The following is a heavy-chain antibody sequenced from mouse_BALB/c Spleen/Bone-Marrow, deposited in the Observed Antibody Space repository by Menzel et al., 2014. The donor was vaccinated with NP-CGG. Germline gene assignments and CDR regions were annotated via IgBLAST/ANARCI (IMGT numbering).Heavy chain of an antibody. CDR2: IDPANGNT. Sequence: VQLKQSGAELVKPGASVKLSCTASGFNIXDTYMHWVKQRPEQGLEWIGRIDPANGNTKYDPKFQGKATITADTSSNTAYLQLSSLTSEDTAVYYCARGYDEGFAYWGQGTLVTASA. CDR1: GFNIXDTY. V-gene: IGHV14-3*02. D-gene: IGHD2-14*01. J-gene: IGHJ3*01. CDR3: ARGYDEGFAY.